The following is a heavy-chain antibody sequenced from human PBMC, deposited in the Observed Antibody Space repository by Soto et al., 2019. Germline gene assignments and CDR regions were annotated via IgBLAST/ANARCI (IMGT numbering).Heavy chain of an antibody. Sequence: RASVKVSCKASGYTFTGYYMHWVRQAPGQGLEWMGWINPNSGGTNYAQKFQGRVTMTRDTSISTAYMELSRLRSDDTAVYYCARDVAVAVNFDYWGQGTLVTVLL. CDR1: GYTFTGYY. V-gene: IGHV1-2*02. J-gene: IGHJ4*02. CDR3: ARDVAVAVNFDY. D-gene: IGHD6-19*01. CDR2: INPNSGGT.